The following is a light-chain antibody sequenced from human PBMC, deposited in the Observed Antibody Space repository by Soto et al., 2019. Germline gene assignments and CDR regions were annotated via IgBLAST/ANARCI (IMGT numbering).Light chain of an antibody. J-gene: IGKJ4*01. CDR2: AAS. CDR3: QQLNSYPFT. Sequence: DMQLTQCGSFLSASVGDRVTITCRASQGISSYLAWYQQKPGKAPKFPIYAASTLQSGVPSRFSGSGSGTEFTLTISSLQPEDFATYYCQQLNSYPFTFGGGTRWIS. CDR1: QGISSY. V-gene: IGKV1-9*01.